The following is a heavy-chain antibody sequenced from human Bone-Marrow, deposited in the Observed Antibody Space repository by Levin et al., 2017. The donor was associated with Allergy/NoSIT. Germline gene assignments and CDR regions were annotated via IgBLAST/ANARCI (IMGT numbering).Heavy chain of an antibody. CDR2: ISGSGDNT. V-gene: IGHV3-23*01. CDR3: AKDSHNSGFYKQH. D-gene: IGHD5-12*01. CDR1: GFTFSSYA. J-gene: IGHJ1*01. Sequence: ETLSLTCAASGFTFSSYAMSWVRQAPGKGLEWVSGISGSGDNTYYGDSVKGRFTISRDNSKNTLYLQMNSLRAEDTAVYYCAKDSHNSGFYKQHWGQGTLVTVSS.